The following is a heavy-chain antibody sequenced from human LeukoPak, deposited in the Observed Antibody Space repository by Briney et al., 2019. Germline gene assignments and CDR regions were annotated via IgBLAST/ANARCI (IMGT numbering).Heavy chain of an antibody. CDR3: AAYYSSGWQPYDY. CDR2: ISGSGGST. Sequence: GGSLRLSCAASGFTFSSYAMSWVRQAPGKGLEWVSAISGSGGSTYYADSVKGRFTISRDNSKNTLYLQMNSLRAEDTAVYYCAAYYSSGWQPYDYWGQGTLVTVSS. CDR1: GFTFSSYA. D-gene: IGHD6-19*01. V-gene: IGHV3-23*01. J-gene: IGHJ4*02.